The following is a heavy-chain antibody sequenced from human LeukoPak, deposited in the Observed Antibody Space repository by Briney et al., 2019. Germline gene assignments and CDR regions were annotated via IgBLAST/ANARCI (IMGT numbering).Heavy chain of an antibody. D-gene: IGHD2-8*01. Sequence: GGSLSLSCAASGFTFSDYYMSWLRQTPGQGLEWVSYISSSGTTMEYAKSVKGRFTISRYNAKDSLYLQMNSLEAEDTAVYYCAKGHTYGMIWGQGTLVSVSS. CDR3: AKGHTYGMI. CDR2: ISSSGTTM. J-gene: IGHJ4*02. CDR1: GFTFSDYY. V-gene: IGHV3-11*01.